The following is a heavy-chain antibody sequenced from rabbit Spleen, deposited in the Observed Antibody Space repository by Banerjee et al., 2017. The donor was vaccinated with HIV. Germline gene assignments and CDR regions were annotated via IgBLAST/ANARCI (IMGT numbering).Heavy chain of an antibody. Sequence: QSLEESGGDLVKPGASLTLTCTASGFDLSSDYYICWVRQAPGKGLEWIACITIGDDSAWSASWAKGRFTISKTSSTTVTLQLNSLTVADTAKYFCARGASYGNGRYFDLWGPGPWSPS. J-gene: IGHJ4*01. CDR1: GFDLSSDYY. V-gene: IGHV1S40*01. CDR3: ARGASYGNGRYFDL. CDR2: ITIGDDSA. D-gene: IGHD6-1*01.